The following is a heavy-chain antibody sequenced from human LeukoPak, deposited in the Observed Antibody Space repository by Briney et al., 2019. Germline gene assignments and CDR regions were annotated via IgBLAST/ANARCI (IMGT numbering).Heavy chain of an antibody. V-gene: IGHV3-48*02. CDR3: ARGPLYGDYSRLDFDY. D-gene: IGHD4-17*01. CDR2: ISSSSSTI. J-gene: IGHJ4*02. CDR1: GFTFGSYS. Sequence: GGSLRLSCAASGFTFGSYSMNWVRQAPGKGLEWVSYISSSSSTIYYADSVKGRFTISRDNAKNSLYLQMNSLRDEDTAVYYCARGPLYGDYSRLDFDYWGQGTLVTVSS.